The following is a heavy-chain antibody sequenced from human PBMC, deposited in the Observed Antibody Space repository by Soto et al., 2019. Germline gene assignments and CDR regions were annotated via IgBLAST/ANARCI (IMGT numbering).Heavy chain of an antibody. CDR2: ISSSGGIT. Sequence: EVQLLESGGNLVQPGGSLRLSCAASGFTFSNYVMSWVRQAPGKGLEWVSGISSSGGITYYADSVQGRFTISRDNSKNTLYLQMNSLRSEDTAIYYCAKGWLVRGGQFDYWGPGTLVTVSS. CDR1: GFTFSNYV. V-gene: IGHV3-23*01. CDR3: AKGWLVRGGQFDY. D-gene: IGHD6-19*01. J-gene: IGHJ4*02.